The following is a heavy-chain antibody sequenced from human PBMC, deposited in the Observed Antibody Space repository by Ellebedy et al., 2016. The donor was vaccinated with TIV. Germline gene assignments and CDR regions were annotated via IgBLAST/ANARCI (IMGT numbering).Heavy chain of an antibody. J-gene: IGHJ5*02. CDR2: IKQDGSEK. CDR1: GFTFSSYW. D-gene: IGHD3-10*01. Sequence: GESLKISCAASGFTFSSYWMSWVRQAPGKGLEWVANIKQDGSEKYYVDSVKGRFTISRDNAKNSLYLQMNSLRAEDTAVYYCAREIGGFNPWGQGTLVTVSS. V-gene: IGHV3-7*01. CDR3: AREIGGFNP.